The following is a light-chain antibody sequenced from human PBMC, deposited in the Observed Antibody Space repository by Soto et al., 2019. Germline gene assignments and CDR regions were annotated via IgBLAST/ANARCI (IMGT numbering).Light chain of an antibody. CDR2: EVS. J-gene: IGLJ7*01. CDR3: SSYAGRDYAV. CDR1: SFDVGGYSY. V-gene: IGLV2-8*01. Sequence: QSALTQPPSASGSPGQSVTISCTGTSFDVGGYSYVSWYQQHPGKAPKLILFEVSKRPSGVPDRSSGSKSGNTASLTVSGLQAEDEDDYYCSSYAGRDYAVFGGGTQLTVL.